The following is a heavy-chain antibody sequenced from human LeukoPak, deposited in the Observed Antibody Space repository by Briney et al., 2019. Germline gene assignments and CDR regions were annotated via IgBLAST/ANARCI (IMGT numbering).Heavy chain of an antibody. CDR2: LRYAGINK. CDR1: GFTFSTYG. CDR3: AKDGRYCGGDCYPSYFDY. J-gene: IGHJ4*02. D-gene: IGHD2-21*02. V-gene: IGHV3-30*02. Sequence: GGSLRLSCAASGFTFSTYGMHWVRQAPGKGLEWVAFLRYAGINKYYADAVKGRFTISRDNSKNTRYLQMNSLRAEDTAVYYCAKDGRYCGGDCYPSYFDYWGEGALVTVSS.